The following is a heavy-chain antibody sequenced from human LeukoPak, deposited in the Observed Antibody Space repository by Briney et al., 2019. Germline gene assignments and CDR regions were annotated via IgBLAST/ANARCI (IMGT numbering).Heavy chain of an antibody. Sequence: ASVKVSCKASVYTFTRYDINWVRQAPGQGLEWMGWMNPNSGNRGYAQKFQGRVTMTTNPSISTAYMELSSLRSEDTAVYYCARANGDYDYWGQGTLVTVSS. V-gene: IGHV1-8*01. CDR3: ARANGDYDY. J-gene: IGHJ4*02. CDR1: VYTFTRYD. D-gene: IGHD4-17*01. CDR2: MNPNSGNR.